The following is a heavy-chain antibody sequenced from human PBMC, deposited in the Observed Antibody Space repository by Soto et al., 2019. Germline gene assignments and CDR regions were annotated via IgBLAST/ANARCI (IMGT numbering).Heavy chain of an antibody. D-gene: IGHD1-26*01. CDR2: ISSSGSTI. V-gene: IGHV3-48*03. CDR1: EFTFSSYE. Sequence: EVQLVESGGGLVQPGGSMRLSCAASEFTFSSYEMNWVRQAPGKGLEWVSYISSSGSTIYYADSVKGRFTISRDNAKNSLYLQMNSLRAEDTAVYDCARDVGASSYWGQGTLVTVSS. CDR3: ARDVGASSY. J-gene: IGHJ4*02.